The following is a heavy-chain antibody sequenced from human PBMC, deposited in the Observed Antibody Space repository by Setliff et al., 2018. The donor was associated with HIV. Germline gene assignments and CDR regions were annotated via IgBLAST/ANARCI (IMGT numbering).Heavy chain of an antibody. J-gene: IGHJ4*02. Sequence: ASVKVSCKASGGTFTGYHMYWVRQAPGQGLEWMGSINPSGGSTSYAQKFQGRVTMTRDTSTSTVYMELSSLRSEDTAVYYCARDLSISNPYYDILTGPGVYWGQGTLVTVSS. D-gene: IGHD3-9*01. CDR2: INPSGGST. CDR1: GGTFTGYH. V-gene: IGHV1-46*01. CDR3: ARDLSISNPYYDILTGPGVY.